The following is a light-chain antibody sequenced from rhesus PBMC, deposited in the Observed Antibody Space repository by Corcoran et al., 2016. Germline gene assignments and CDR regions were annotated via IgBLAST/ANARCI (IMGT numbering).Light chain of an antibody. CDR2: EVS. Sequence: DIVMTQTPLSLPVTPGEPASISRRSSQSLLDSEDGKTYLDWYVQKPGPSPQPLIYEVSNRASGVPERFSGSGSDTDFTLRISRVEAGDVRLYYCMQYTHIPWTFGQGTKVEIK. CDR1: QSLLDSEDGKTY. V-gene: IGKV2-86*02. J-gene: IGKJ1*01. CDR3: MQYTHIPWT.